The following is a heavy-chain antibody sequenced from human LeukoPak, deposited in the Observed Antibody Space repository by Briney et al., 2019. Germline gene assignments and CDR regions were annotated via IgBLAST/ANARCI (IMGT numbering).Heavy chain of an antibody. CDR3: ARVTGYDILTGYQRGDAFDI. CDR1: GYTFTGYY. Sequence: ASVKVSCKASGYTFTGYYMHWVRQAPGQGLEWMGWINPNNGGTNYAQKFQGRVTMTRDTSISTAYMELNRLRSDDTAVYYCARVTGYDILTGYQRGDAFDIWGQGTMVTVSS. CDR2: INPNNGGT. J-gene: IGHJ3*02. D-gene: IGHD3-9*01. V-gene: IGHV1-2*02.